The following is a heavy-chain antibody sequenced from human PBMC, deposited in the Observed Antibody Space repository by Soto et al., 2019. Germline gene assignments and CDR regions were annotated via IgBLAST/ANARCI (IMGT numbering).Heavy chain of an antibody. V-gene: IGHV4-39*01. CDR2: IYYSGST. Sequence: QLQLQESGPGLVRPSETLSLTCTVSGGSISSSSYYWGWIRQPPGKGLEWIGSIYYSGSTYYNPSLKSRVTISVDTSKIQFSLTLCSVTDADTAVYYCARLYDSSGYYLYFDYWVQGTLVTVSS. D-gene: IGHD3-22*01. CDR3: ARLYDSSGYYLYFDY. CDR1: GGSISSSSYY. J-gene: IGHJ4*02.